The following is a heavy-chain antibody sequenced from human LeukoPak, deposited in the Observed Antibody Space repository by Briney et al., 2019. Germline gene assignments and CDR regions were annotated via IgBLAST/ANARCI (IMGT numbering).Heavy chain of an antibody. V-gene: IGHV3-74*01. J-gene: IGHJ4*02. CDR3: ARGGVSRTHDY. CDR1: GFTFSGFW. D-gene: IGHD3-3*01. CDR2: INGDGSET. Sequence: GGSLRLSCAASGFTFSGFWMHWVRQAPGKGLVWVSHINGDGSETSYADSVKGRLTISRDNAKNTLYLQMNSLRAEDTAVYYCARGGVSRTHDYWGQGTLVTVSS.